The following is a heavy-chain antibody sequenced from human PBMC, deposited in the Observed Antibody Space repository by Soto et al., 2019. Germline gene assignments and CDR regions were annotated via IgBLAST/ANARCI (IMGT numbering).Heavy chain of an antibody. CDR2: IYHSGRT. Sequence: PSETLSLTCTVSGASISSGDYYWSWIRQPPGKGLEWIGYIYHSGRTYYNPSLKSRVTISVDTSRNQFSLTLSSVAAADTAVYYCARVPVTATSAYYPHWFDPWGQGTLVTVSS. CDR3: ARVPVTATSAYYPHWFDP. D-gene: IGHD3-22*01. V-gene: IGHV4-30-4*01. CDR1: GASISSGDYY. J-gene: IGHJ5*02.